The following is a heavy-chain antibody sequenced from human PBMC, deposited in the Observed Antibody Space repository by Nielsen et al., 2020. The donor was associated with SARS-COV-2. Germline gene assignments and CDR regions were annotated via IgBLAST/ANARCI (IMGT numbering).Heavy chain of an antibody. CDR3: ARVEVESSSWYGYYYYGMDV. CDR1: GYTFTGYY. D-gene: IGHD6-13*01. V-gene: IGHV1-18*04. J-gene: IGHJ6*02. Sequence: ASVQVSCKASGYTFTGYYMHWVRQAPGQGLEWMGWISAYNGNTNYAQKLQGRVTMTTDTSTSTAYMELRSLRSEDTAVYYCARVEVESSSWYGYYYYGMDVWGQGTTVTVSS. CDR2: ISAYNGNT.